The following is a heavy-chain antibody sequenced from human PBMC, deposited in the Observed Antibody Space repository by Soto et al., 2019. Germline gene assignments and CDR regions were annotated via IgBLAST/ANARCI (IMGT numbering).Heavy chain of an antibody. D-gene: IGHD6-6*01. CDR1: GGSVSSGGNY. CDR3: ARGLSSPSAAGV. CDR2: VHDTGTT. J-gene: IGHJ4*02. Sequence: QLQLQESGPGLVKPSETLSLTCAVSGGSVSSGGNYWGWIRQSPGKGLEWIGSVHDTGTTHYNPSLTRRGTISVATSKNQFSLNVNSVTAADTAVYYCARGLSSPSAAGVWGQGTLVTVSS. V-gene: IGHV4-39*01.